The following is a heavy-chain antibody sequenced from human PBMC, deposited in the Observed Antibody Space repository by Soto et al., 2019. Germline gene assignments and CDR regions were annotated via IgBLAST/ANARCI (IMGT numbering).Heavy chain of an antibody. CDR2: IFSNDGK. V-gene: IGHV2-26*01. CDR3: VRLAYTDVLSGPPWAFDI. D-gene: IGHD3-3*01. J-gene: IGHJ3*02. Sequence: QVTLKESGPAVVKPTETLTLTCTVSGFSLTNVKMGVSWIRQPPGKALEWLANIFSNDGKTYRTSLKSRLTISKDTSKSQVVLTMTNMDPVDTATYYCVRLAYTDVLSGPPWAFDIWGQGTMVVVSS. CDR1: GFSLTNVKMG.